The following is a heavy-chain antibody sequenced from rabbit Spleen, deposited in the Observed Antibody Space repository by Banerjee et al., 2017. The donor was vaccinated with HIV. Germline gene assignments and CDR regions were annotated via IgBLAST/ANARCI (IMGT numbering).Heavy chain of an antibody. J-gene: IGHJ4*01. CDR2: IDPVFGIT. CDR1: GFALSSSY. Sequence: HLKESGGGLFQLGGSLNLSGTASGFALSSSYMNWARQAPGKGLEWIGYIDPVFGITYYANWVNGRFSISRENAQNTVFLQMTSLTAADTATYFCARDGAGGSYFALWGPGTLVTVS. CDR3: ARDGAGGSYFAL. V-gene: IGHV1S7*01. D-gene: IGHD8-1*01.